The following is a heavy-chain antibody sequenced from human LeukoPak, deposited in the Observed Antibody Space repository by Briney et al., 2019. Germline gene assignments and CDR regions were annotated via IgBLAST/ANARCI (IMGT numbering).Heavy chain of an antibody. V-gene: IGHV1-46*01. D-gene: IGHD2-21*01. CDR2: INPSGGST. CDR3: ARDRGVVVIAQTNWFDP. J-gene: IGHJ5*02. Sequence: ASVKVSCKASGGTFSSYAISWVRQAPGQGLEWMGIINPSGGSTSYAQKFQGRVTMTRDTSTSTVYMELSSLRSEDTAVYYCARDRGVVVIAQTNWFDPWGQGTLVTVSS. CDR1: GGTFSSYA.